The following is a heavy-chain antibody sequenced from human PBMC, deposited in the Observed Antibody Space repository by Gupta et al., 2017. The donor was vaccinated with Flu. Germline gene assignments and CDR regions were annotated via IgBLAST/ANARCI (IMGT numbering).Heavy chain of an antibody. CDR3: ERVHSTDVSTTYFDY. CDR2: IKQDGREK. D-gene: IGHD4-17*01. J-gene: IGHJ4*02. CDR1: GFTFSSYW. Sequence: GGGLVQPGGSLRLSCAASGFTFSSYWMSWVRQAPGKGLEWVANIKQDGREKYYVDSVKGRFTIARDNAKNSLYLQMNSLRAEDTAVYYCERVHSTDVSTTYFDYWGQGTLVTVS. V-gene: IGHV3-7*04.